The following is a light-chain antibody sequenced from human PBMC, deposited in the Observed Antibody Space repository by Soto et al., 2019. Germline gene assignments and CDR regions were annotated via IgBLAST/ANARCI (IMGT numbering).Light chain of an antibody. CDR3: LQHHSYPIT. CDR1: QDINNY. CDR2: AAS. Sequence: DIQMTQSPSAMSASVGDRVTITCRASQDINNYLAWFQQKPGRVPKRLIYAASSLQNIVPSRFSGSGSGTEFTHTIDSLQPEDSATYYYLQHHSYPITFGQGTRLDIK. V-gene: IGKV1-17*03. J-gene: IGKJ5*01.